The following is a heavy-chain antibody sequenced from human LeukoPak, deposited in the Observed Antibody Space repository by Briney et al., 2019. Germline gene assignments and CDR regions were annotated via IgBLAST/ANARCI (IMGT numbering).Heavy chain of an antibody. V-gene: IGHV3-66*01. D-gene: IGHD5-12*01. Sequence: PGGSLRLSCAASGFTVSGTYMNWVRQGPGKGLEWVSVIYAGGATFYADSVKGRFTIPRDYSKNTLSLQLNSLRAEDTAVYYCARGEATRWGQGTLVTVSS. CDR3: ARGEATR. CDR2: IYAGGAT. CDR1: GFTVSGTY. J-gene: IGHJ4*02.